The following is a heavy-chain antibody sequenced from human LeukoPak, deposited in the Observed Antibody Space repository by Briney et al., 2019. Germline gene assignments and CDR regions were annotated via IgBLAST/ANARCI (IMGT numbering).Heavy chain of an antibody. CDR1: GYTFDNFY. CDR3: ARDEGSTDTQLDY. D-gene: IGHD2-2*01. J-gene: IGHJ4*02. CDR2: INGNDGST. V-gene: IGHV1-2*02. Sequence: AAVKVSSKASGYTFDNFYIHWVRQAPGQGPEWMGWINGNDGSTNYAQKFQGRVTMTRVTAISTVYMDLSGLRPDDTATYFCARDEGSTDTQLDYWGQGTLVTVSS.